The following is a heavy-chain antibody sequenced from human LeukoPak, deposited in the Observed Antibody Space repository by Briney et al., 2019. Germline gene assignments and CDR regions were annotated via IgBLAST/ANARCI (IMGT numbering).Heavy chain of an antibody. D-gene: IGHD1-7*01. V-gene: IGHV3-21*01. CDR3: ARDHIAGTTYWFDP. Sequence: GGSLRLSCAASGFTFSRYSMNWVRQAPGKGLEWVSSISSSSSYIYYADSVKGRFTISRDNAKNSLYLQMNSLRAEDTAVYYCARDHIAGTTYWFDPWGQGTLVTVSS. CDR1: GFTFSRYS. CDR2: ISSSSSYI. J-gene: IGHJ5*02.